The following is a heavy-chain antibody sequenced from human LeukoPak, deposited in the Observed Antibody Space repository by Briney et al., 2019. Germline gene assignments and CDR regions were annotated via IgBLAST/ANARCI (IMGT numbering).Heavy chain of an antibody. Sequence: EASVKVSCKASGGTFSSYAISWVRQAPGQGLEWMGGIIPIFGAPNYAQKFQGRVTITADKSTSTAYMELSSLRSEDTAVYYCARDGVSYNFDYWGQGTLVTVSS. CDR1: GGTFSSYA. CDR3: ARDGVSYNFDY. D-gene: IGHD2-8*01. V-gene: IGHV1-69*06. CDR2: IIPIFGAP. J-gene: IGHJ4*02.